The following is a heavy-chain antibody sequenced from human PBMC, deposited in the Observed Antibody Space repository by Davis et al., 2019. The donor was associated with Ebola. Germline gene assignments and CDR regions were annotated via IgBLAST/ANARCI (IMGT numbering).Heavy chain of an antibody. Sequence: PGRSLRPSCAASGFTFSSYSMNWVRQPPGKGLEWVSYISASTNTIYYADSVKGRFTISRDNAKNSLYLQMNSLRAEDTAVYYCARDYGWGFDYWGQGTLVTVSS. J-gene: IGHJ4*02. D-gene: IGHD3-16*01. V-gene: IGHV3-48*01. CDR3: ARDYGWGFDY. CDR2: ISASTNTI. CDR1: GFTFSSYS.